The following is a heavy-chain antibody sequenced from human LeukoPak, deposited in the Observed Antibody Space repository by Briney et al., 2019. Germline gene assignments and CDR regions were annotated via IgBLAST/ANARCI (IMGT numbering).Heavy chain of an antibody. Sequence: SETLSLTCAVYGGSFSGYYWSWIRQPPGKGLEWIGEINHSGSTNYNPSLKSRVTISVDTSKNQFFLKLSSATAADTAMYYCARASIRYYDSSAYSHWGQGALVTVSS. J-gene: IGHJ4*02. CDR2: INHSGST. D-gene: IGHD3-22*01. CDR1: GGSFSGYY. CDR3: ARASIRYYDSSAYSH. V-gene: IGHV4-34*01.